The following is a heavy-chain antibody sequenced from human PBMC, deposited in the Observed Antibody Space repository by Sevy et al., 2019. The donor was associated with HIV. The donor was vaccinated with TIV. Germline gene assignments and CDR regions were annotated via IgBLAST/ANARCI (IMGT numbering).Heavy chain of an antibody. V-gene: IGHV3-21*01. CDR1: GFTFSSYS. Sequence: GGSLRLSCAASGFTFSSYSMNWVRQAPGKGLEWVSSISSSSSYIYYADSVKGRFTISRDNAKNSLYLKMNSLRAEDKAVYYCARDDSITIFGVVIGHYGMDVWGQGTTVTVSS. CDR2: ISSSSSYI. D-gene: IGHD3-3*01. J-gene: IGHJ6*02. CDR3: ARDDSITIFGVVIGHYGMDV.